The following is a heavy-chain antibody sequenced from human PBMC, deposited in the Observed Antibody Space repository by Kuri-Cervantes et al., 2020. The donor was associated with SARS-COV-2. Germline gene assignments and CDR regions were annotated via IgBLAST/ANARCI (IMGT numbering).Heavy chain of an antibody. CDR3: AKSYGEGPIYDFWSGLLRWFDP. D-gene: IGHD3-3*01. CDR1: GFTFSRYA. V-gene: IGHV3-30-3*02. CDR2: ISDDAKKK. Sequence: GESLKISCVASGFTFSRYAIHCVRQTPGKGLEWVAVISDDAKKKYYADSVKGRFTISRDNSHNTMYLQMNSLRTEDTAVYYCAKSYGEGPIYDFWSGLLRWFDPWGQGTLVTVSS. J-gene: IGHJ5*02.